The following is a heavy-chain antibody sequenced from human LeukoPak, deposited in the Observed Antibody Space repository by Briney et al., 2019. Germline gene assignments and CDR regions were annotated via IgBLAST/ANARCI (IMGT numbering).Heavy chain of an antibody. CDR3: AKDERSGYYVY. D-gene: IGHD3-22*01. V-gene: IGHV3-7*01. CDR1: GFTFSSYW. J-gene: IGHJ4*02. CDR2: IKEDGSVK. Sequence: GGSLRLSCAASGFTFSSYWMSWVRQAPGRGLEWVANIKEDGSVKQHADSVRGRFTISRDNAKSSLYLQMSSLKAEDSAVYYCAKDERSGYYVYWGQGTLVTVSS.